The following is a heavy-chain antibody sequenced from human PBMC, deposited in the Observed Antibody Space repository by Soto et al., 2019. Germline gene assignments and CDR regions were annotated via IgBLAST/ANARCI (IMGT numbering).Heavy chain of an antibody. Sequence: GGALRLSCVASGFIFSDYTMNWVRQAPGKGLEWVAVKSYDGNKTDYADSVKGRFTISRDDSNNTLHLQMHSLRVEDTGVYYCVREGSYGPYNWFDPWGRGTLVTVSS. CDR1: GFIFSDYT. J-gene: IGHJ5*02. D-gene: IGHD5-18*01. V-gene: IGHV3-30-3*01. CDR2: KSYDGNKT. CDR3: VREGSYGPYNWFDP.